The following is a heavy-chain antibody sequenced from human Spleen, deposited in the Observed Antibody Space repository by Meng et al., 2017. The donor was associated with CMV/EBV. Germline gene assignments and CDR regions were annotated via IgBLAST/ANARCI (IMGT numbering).Heavy chain of an antibody. CDR2: INVYNGDT. CDR1: GFTFNGHA. J-gene: IGHJ6*02. V-gene: IGHV1-18*01. Sequence: ASVKVSCKASGFTFNGHAITWVRLAPGQGLEWMGSINVYNGDTKYGQNFQGRITMTTDTSTSTAYMELSSLRSEDTAVYYCARGAVWFGESMTTYYYYGMDVWGQGTTVTVSS. D-gene: IGHD3-10*01. CDR3: ARGAVWFGESMTTYYYYGMDV.